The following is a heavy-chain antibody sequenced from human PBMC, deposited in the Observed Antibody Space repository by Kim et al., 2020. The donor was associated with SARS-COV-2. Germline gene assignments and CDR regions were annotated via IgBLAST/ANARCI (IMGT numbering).Heavy chain of an antibody. Sequence: YAQKFQGRVTITADESTSTAYMELSSLRSEDTAVYYCARGTGGLKYGMDVWGQGTTVTVSS. CDR3: ARGTGGLKYGMDV. J-gene: IGHJ6*02. V-gene: IGHV1-69*01.